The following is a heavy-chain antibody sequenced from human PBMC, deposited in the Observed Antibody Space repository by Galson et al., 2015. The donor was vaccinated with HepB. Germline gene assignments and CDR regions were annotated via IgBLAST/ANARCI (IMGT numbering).Heavy chain of an antibody. CDR2: INAGNGNT. Sequence: SVKVSCKASGYTFTSYAMHWVRQAPGQRLEWMGWINAGNGNTKYSQKFQGRVTITRDTSASTAYMELSSLRSEETAVYYCARGTTSMSRPFDPWGQGTLVTVSS. CDR1: GYTFTSYA. CDR3: ARGTTSMSRPFDP. D-gene: IGHD4-17*01. V-gene: IGHV1-3*01. J-gene: IGHJ5*02.